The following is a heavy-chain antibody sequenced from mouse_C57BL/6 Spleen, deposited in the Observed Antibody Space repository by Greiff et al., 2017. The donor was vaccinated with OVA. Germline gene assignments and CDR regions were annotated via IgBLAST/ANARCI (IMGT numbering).Heavy chain of an antibody. V-gene: IGHV1-18*01. J-gene: IGHJ3*01. CDR3: ASSGYDGYYPAWFAY. CDR2: INPNNGGT. D-gene: IGHD2-3*01. Sequence: EVQLQQSGPELVKPGASVKIPCKASGYTFTDYNMDWVKQSHGKSLEWIGDINPNNGGTIYNQKFKGKATLTVDKSSSTAYMELRSLTSEDTAVYYCASSGYDGYYPAWFAYWGQGTLVTVSA. CDR1: GYTFTDYN.